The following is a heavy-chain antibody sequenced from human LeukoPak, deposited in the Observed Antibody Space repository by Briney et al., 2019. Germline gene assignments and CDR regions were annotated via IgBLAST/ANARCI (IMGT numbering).Heavy chain of an antibody. J-gene: IGHJ4*02. Sequence: PGGSLRLSCAASGFTFSDYYMSWIRQAPGRGLEWVANIKQDGSEKYYVDSVKGRFTISRDNAKNSLYLQMNSLRAEDTAVYYCARDRSWRRGYSGYDTNFDYWGQGTLVTVPS. CDR2: IKQDGSEK. V-gene: IGHV3-7*01. CDR3: ARDRSWRRGYSGYDTNFDY. CDR1: GFTFSDYY. D-gene: IGHD5-12*01.